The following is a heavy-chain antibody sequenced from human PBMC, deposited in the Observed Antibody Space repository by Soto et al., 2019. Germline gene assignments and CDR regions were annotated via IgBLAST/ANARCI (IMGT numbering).Heavy chain of an antibody. V-gene: IGHV5-51*01. D-gene: IGHD2-15*01. Sequence: GESLKTSCTGVGYSFTSYWIGWVRQMPGKGLEWMGIIYPGDSDTRYSPSFQGQVTISADKSISTVYLQWSSLKASDTAMYYCARGYCNTNICDPWFDPWGQGTLVTVSS. CDR3: ARGYCNTNICDPWFDP. CDR1: GYSFTSYW. CDR2: IYPGDSDT. J-gene: IGHJ5*02.